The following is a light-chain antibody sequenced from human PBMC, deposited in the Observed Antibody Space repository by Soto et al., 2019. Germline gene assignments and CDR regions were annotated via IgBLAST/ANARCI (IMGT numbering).Light chain of an antibody. J-gene: IGLJ1*01. CDR1: SSDVGGYNY. Sequence: QSALTQPASGSGSPGQSITISCTGTSSDVGGYNYVSWYQQHPGKAPKHMIYDVSNRPSGVSNRFSGSKSGNTASLTISRLQAEDEADYYCSSYTSSSTYVCGTGTKLTVL. CDR3: SSYTSSSTYV. CDR2: DVS. V-gene: IGLV2-14*01.